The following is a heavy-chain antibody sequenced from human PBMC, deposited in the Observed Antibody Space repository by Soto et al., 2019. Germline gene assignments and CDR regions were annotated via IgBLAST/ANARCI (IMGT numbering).Heavy chain of an antibody. CDR1: GFTFSNAW. CDR3: TTAPYVDTAMVRNY. D-gene: IGHD5-18*01. V-gene: IGHV3-15*07. Sequence: GGSLRLSCAASGFTFSNAWMNWVRQAPGKGLEWVGRIKSKTDGGTTDYAAPVKGRFTISRDDSKNTLYLQMNSLKTEDTAVYYCTTAPYVDTAMVRNYWGQGTLVTVSS. CDR2: IKSKTDGGTT. J-gene: IGHJ4*02.